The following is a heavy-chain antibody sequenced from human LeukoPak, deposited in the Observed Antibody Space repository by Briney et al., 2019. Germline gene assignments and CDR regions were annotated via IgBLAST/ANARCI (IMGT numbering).Heavy chain of an antibody. CDR3: ASSGGMATIGAFDI. D-gene: IGHD5-24*01. CDR2: ISASGST. Sequence: SETLSLTCTVSGGSISSYYWSWIRQPAGKGLEWIGRISASGSTNYAPSLRSRVTISVDTSKNQFSLKLSSVTAADTAVYYCASSGGMATIGAFDIWGQGTMVTVSS. V-gene: IGHV4-4*07. CDR1: GGSISSYY. J-gene: IGHJ3*02.